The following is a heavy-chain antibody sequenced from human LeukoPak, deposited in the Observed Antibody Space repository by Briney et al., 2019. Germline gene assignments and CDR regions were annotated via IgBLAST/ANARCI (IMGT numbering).Heavy chain of an antibody. CDR1: GFTFSSYA. Sequence: PGGSLRLSCAASGFTFSSYAMSWVRQAPGKGLKWVSAISGSGGSTYYADSVKGRFTISRDNSKNTLYLQMNSLRAEDTAVYYCAKVRILGSFMITFGGYLDYWGQGTLVTVSS. CDR3: AKVRILGSFMITFGGYLDY. CDR2: ISGSGGST. D-gene: IGHD3-16*01. J-gene: IGHJ4*02. V-gene: IGHV3-23*01.